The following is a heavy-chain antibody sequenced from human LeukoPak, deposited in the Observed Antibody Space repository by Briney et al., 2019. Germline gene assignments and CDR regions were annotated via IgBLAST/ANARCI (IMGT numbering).Heavy chain of an antibody. V-gene: IGHV3-23*01. CDR2: ISGDAHST. Sequence: GGSLRLSCAASGFTFRDFAMSWVRQAPGKGLEWVSAISGDAHSTYYADSLKGRFTISRDNSKNTLYLQMNSLRAADTATYFCVKDAPLPFGFWGQGALVIVSS. CDR1: GFTFRDFA. J-gene: IGHJ4*02. CDR3: VKDAPLPFGF.